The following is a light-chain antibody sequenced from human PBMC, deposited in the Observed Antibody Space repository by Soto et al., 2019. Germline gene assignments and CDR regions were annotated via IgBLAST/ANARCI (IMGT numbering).Light chain of an antibody. V-gene: IGKV4-1*01. Sequence: DIVMTQSPDSLAVSLGERATINCKSSQSVLYSSNNKNDLAWYQQKPGQPPKLLMYWASTRESGVPDRFSGSGSGTDFTLTISSLQAEDVAVYYCQQYYSTPQTFGQWTKVEIK. CDR1: QSVLYSSNNKND. CDR2: WAS. CDR3: QQYYSTPQT. J-gene: IGKJ1*01.